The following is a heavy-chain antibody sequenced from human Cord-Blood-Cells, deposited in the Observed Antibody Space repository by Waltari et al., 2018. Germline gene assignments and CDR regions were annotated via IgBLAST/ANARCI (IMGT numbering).Heavy chain of an antibody. CDR3: ASPGIAAAGPYFDY. V-gene: IGHV3-48*02. J-gene: IGHJ4*02. D-gene: IGHD6-13*01. CDR1: GFTFSSSS. Sequence: EVQLVESGGGLVQPGGSLRLSCAASGFTFSSSSLNWLRQAPGKGLEWVSYISSSSSTIYYADSVKGRFTISRDNAKNSLYLQMNSLRDEDTAVYYCASPGIAAAGPYFDYWGQGTLVTVSS. CDR2: ISSSSSTI.